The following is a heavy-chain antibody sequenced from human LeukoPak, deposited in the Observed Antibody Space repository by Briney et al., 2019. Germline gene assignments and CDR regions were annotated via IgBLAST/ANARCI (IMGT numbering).Heavy chain of an antibody. CDR3: TRVDYGDARRRNY. D-gene: IGHD4-17*01. CDR2: IRSKTYGGTT. Sequence: PGRSLRLSCTASGYTFGDYALSWFRQAPGKGLEWVSFIRSKTYGGTTQYAASVKGRFNFSRDDSRAIAYLQMNSLKIEDTAIHYCTRVDYGDARRRNYWGQGTLVTASS. V-gene: IGHV3-49*03. CDR1: GYTFGDYA. J-gene: IGHJ4*02.